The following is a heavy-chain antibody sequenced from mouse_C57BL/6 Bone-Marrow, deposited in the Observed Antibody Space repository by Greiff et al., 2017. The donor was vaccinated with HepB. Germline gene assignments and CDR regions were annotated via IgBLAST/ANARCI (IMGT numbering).Heavy chain of an antibody. J-gene: IGHJ4*01. CDR2: ISNGGGST. Sequence: EVMLVESGGGLVQPGGSLKLSCAASGFTFSDYYMYWVRQTPEKRLEWVAYISNGGGSTYYPDTVKGRFTISRANAKNTLYLQMSRLKSEDTAMYYCARLPPEGAMDYWGQGTSVTVSS. CDR3: ARLPPEGAMDY. CDR1: GFTFSDYY. V-gene: IGHV5-12*01.